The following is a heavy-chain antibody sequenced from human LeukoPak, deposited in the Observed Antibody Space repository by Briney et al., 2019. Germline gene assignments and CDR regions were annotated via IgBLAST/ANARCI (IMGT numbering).Heavy chain of an antibody. J-gene: IGHJ4*02. CDR3: ATRVTTFLQ. CDR1: NFTCSSYT. V-gene: IGHV3-21*01. Sequence: PGGSLRLSCAGSNFTCSSYTLNWVRQGPGKGLEWLSSISSSGSNIYYADSVKGRFTISRDNAKKTLFLQMNSLRAEDSAVYYCATRVTTFLQWGQGTLVTVSS. CDR2: ISSSGSNI. D-gene: IGHD4-11*01.